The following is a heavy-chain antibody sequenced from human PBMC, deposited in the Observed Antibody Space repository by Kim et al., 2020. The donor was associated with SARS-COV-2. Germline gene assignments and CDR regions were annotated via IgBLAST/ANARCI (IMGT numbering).Heavy chain of an antibody. D-gene: IGHD6-13*01. V-gene: IGHV5-51*01. Sequence: SFQGQVTISADKSISTAYLQWSSLKASDTAMYYCARPYSSSWQPHDAFDIWGQGTMVTVSS. CDR3: ARPYSSSWQPHDAFDI. J-gene: IGHJ3*02.